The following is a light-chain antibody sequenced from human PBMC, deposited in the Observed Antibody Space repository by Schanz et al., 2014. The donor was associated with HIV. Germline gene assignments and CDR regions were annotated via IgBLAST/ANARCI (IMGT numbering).Light chain of an antibody. CDR1: QSLLYRSNNKNY. V-gene: IGKV4-1*01. Sequence: DIVMTQSPDSLAVSLGERATINCKSSQSLLYRSNNKNYLAWYQQKPGQPPKLLIYWASTRESGVPDRFTGSGSVTDFTLTISRLQAEDAAIYFCQQYYSIPPTFGQGTRVEI. J-gene: IGKJ1*01. CDR3: QQYYSIPPT. CDR2: WAS.